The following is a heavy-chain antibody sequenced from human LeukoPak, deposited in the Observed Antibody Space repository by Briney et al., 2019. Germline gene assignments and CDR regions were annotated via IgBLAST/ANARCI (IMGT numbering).Heavy chain of an antibody. V-gene: IGHV4-59*08. CDR2: IYYSGRA. D-gene: IGHD5-24*01. CDR3: ARRGVEMAAIRPDNWFDP. J-gene: IGHJ5*02. CDR1: GGSISTNS. Sequence: PSETLSLTCSVSGGSISTNSWNWIRQPPGQGLEWIGYIYYSGRADYNPSLKSRATMSVDTSKNQFSLKLTSVTAADTAVYYCARRGVEMAAIRPDNWFDPWGQGTLVTVSS.